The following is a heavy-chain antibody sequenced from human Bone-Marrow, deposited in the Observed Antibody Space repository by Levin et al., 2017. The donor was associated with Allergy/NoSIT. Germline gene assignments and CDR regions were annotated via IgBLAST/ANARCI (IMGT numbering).Heavy chain of an antibody. J-gene: IGHJ6*02. V-gene: IGHV3-48*03. CDR1: GFTFSSYE. Sequence: GGSLRLSCAASGFTFSSYEMNWVRQAPGKGLEWVSYISSSGTTIYYADSVKGRFTISRDNAKNSLYLQMNSLRAEDTAVYYWAREPRWRRSFYYYYYGMDVWGQGTTVTVSS. D-gene: IGHD4-23*01. CDR2: ISSSGTTI. CDR3: AREPRWRRSFYYYYYGMDV.